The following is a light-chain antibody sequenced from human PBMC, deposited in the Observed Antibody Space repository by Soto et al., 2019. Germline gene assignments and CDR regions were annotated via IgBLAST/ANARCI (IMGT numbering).Light chain of an antibody. J-gene: IGKJ4*01. CDR3: QQRSDWPPLT. Sequence: EIVLTQSPDTLSLSPGERATISCRASQSISTYLAWYQQKPGQSPRLLVYDAVNRAAGAPDRFSGSGSGTDFTLTISSLEPEDAAVYVCQQRSDWPPLTFGGGTKVEIK. CDR1: QSISTY. V-gene: IGKV3-11*01. CDR2: DAV.